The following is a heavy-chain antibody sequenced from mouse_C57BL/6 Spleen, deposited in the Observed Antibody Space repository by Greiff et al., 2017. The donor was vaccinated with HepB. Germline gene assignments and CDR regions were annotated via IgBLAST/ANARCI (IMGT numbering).Heavy chain of an antibody. CDR3: ARGSSYGYYAMDY. V-gene: IGHV1-52*01. Sequence: QVQLQQPGAELVRPGSSVKLSCKASGYTFTSYWMHWVKQRPRQGLEWIGNIYPSDSETHYNQKFKDKATLTVDKSSSTAYMQLSSLTSEDSAVYYCARGSSYGYYAMDYWGQGTSVTVSS. J-gene: IGHJ4*01. CDR1: GYTFTSYW. D-gene: IGHD1-1*01. CDR2: IYPSDSET.